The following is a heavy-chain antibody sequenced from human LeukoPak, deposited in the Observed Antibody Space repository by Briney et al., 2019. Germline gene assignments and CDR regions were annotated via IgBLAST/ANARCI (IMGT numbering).Heavy chain of an antibody. V-gene: IGHV4-34*01. Sequence: SETLSLTCAVYGGSSSGYYWSWIRQPPGKGLEWIGEINHSGSTNYNPSLKSRVTISVDTSKNQFSLKLGSVTAADTAVYYCARDLSNYYFDYWGQGTLVTVSS. J-gene: IGHJ4*02. D-gene: IGHD5-24*01. CDR2: INHSGST. CDR3: ARDLSNYYFDY. CDR1: GGSSSGYY.